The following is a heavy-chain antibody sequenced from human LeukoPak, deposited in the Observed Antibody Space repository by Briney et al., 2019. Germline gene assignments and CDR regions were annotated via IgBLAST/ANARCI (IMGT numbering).Heavy chain of an antibody. D-gene: IGHD3-22*01. V-gene: IGHV3-7*01. Sequence: GGSLRLSCAASGFTFSSYWMSWVRQAPGKGLEWVANIKQDGSEKYYVDSVKGRFTISRDNSKNTLYLQMNSLRAEDTAVHYCARDSSITMSYYYYYGMDVWGQGTTVTVSS. CDR3: ARDSSITMSYYYYYGMDV. J-gene: IGHJ6*02. CDR1: GFTFSSYW. CDR2: IKQDGSEK.